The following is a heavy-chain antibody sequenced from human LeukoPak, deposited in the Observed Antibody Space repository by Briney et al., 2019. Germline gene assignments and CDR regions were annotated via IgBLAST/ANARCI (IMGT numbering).Heavy chain of an antibody. V-gene: IGHV3-7*01. CDR3: AKGER. CDR2: IKQDGSEK. J-gene: IGHJ4*02. CDR1: GFTFNYYW. Sequence: GGSLKLSCATSGFTFNYYWMTWVRQAPGKGLEWVANIKQDGSEKYYVESVKGRFTISRDNAKKSLYLQMNSLRDEDTAVYYCAKGERWGQGTLVTASS.